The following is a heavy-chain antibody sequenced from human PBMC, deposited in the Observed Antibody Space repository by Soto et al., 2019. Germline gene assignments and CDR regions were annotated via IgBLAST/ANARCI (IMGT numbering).Heavy chain of an antibody. CDR3: ASLPVQQLVILENFDY. D-gene: IGHD6-13*01. CDR2: INHSGST. CDR1: GGSFSGYY. Sequence: SETLSLTCAVYGGSFSGYYWSWIRQPPGKGLEWIGEINHSGSTNYNPSLKSRVTISVDTSKNQFSLKLSSVTAADTTVYYCASLPVQQLVILENFDYWGQGTLVTVSS. J-gene: IGHJ4*02. V-gene: IGHV4-34*01.